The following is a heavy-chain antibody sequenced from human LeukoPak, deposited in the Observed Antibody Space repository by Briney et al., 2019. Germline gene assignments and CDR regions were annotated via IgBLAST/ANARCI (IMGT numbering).Heavy chain of an antibody. CDR3: AKDLYYYDSSGYWNFDY. CDR1: GFTCSSCW. Sequence: GGSLRLSCAVSGFTCSSCWMHWVRQAPGKGLVWVSRINNDGTYTVYADSVKGRFTISRDNAKNTLYLQMNSLRAEDTAVYYCAKDLYYYDSSGYWNFDYWGQGTLVTVSS. D-gene: IGHD3-22*01. CDR2: INNDGTYT. J-gene: IGHJ4*02. V-gene: IGHV3-74*01.